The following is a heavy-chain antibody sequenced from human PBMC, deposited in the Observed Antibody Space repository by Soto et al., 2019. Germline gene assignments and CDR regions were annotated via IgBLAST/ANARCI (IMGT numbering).Heavy chain of an antibody. CDR1: VDSVSSNSAA. CDR2: TYYRSKWYN. CDR3: ARDPGIAVAAQIYYYYGMDV. V-gene: IGHV6-1*01. D-gene: IGHD6-19*01. Sequence: SQTLSLPCAISVDSVSSNSAAWNWIRQSPSRGLEWLGRTYYRSKWYNDYAVSVKSRVTINPDTSKNQFSLQLNSVTPEDTAVYYCARDPGIAVAAQIYYYYGMDVWGQVTTVTVSS. J-gene: IGHJ6*02.